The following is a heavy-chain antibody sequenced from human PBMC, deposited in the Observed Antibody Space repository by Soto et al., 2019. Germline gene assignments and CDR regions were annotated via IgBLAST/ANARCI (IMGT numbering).Heavy chain of an antibody. CDR1: GFTFSGYP. J-gene: IGHJ6*02. D-gene: IGHD2-21*02. CDR3: ARSFDGVVTATKYYYNYGMDV. CDR2: ISYDGSNK. V-gene: IGHV3-30*09. Sequence: QVQLVESGGGVVQPGRSLRLSCAASGFTFSGYPMHWVRQPPGKGLEWVAVISYDGSNKYYADSVKGRFAITRDDSKNMLYLQMYSLGPEDAAVYYCARSFDGVVTATKYYYNYGMDVWGRGTTVTVSS.